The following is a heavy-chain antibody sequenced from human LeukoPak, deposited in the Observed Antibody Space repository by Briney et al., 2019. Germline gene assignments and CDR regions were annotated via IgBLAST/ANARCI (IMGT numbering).Heavy chain of an antibody. CDR1: GISINTYY. V-gene: IGHV4-59*01. D-gene: IGHD4/OR15-4a*01. CDR2: VHHTGSA. Sequence: PSETLSLTCTVSGISINTYYWSWVRQCPGKGLEWIGYVHHTGSADYNPSLRSRATISLDTSKNQFSLKLTSATAADTAIYYCARDSWDYIAMDVWGPGTTVIVSS. J-gene: IGHJ6*02. CDR3: ARDSWDYIAMDV.